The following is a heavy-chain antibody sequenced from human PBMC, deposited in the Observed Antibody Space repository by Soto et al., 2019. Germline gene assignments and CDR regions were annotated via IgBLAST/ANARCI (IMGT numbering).Heavy chain of an antibody. V-gene: IGHV6-1*01. J-gene: IGHJ4*02. Sequence: QTLSLACVISWDSVASDTYTWICVIQSPSRGLEWLGRTYYRSKWKNDYALSVNSRITINPDTSKNQLSLQLSSVTPDDTAIYYCVRGVDSSFGYWGQGSRVFVSS. CDR3: VRGVDSSFGY. D-gene: IGHD6-13*01. CDR1: WDSVASDTYT. CDR2: TYYRSKWKN.